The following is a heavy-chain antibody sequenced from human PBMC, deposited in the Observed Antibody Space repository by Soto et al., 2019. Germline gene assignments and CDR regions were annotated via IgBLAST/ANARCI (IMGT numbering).Heavy chain of an antibody. Sequence: QVQLVQSGAEVKKPGASVKVSCKASGYTFTSYDINWVRQATGQGLEWMGWMNPNSGNTGYAQKFQGRVTMTRNTSISTAYMELSSLRSEDTAVYYCARFRLGKQLWFEAFDIWGQGTMVTVSS. CDR3: ARFRLGKQLWFEAFDI. D-gene: IGHD5-18*01. CDR2: MNPNSGNT. CDR1: GYTFTSYD. J-gene: IGHJ3*02. V-gene: IGHV1-8*01.